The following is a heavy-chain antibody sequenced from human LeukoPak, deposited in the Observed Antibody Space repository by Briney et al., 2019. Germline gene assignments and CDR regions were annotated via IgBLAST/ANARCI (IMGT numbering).Heavy chain of an antibody. J-gene: IGHJ4*02. CDR1: GFTFSSYW. D-gene: IGHD5-18*01. CDR2: INSDGSST. V-gene: IGHV3-74*01. Sequence: GGSLRLSCAASGFTFSSYWMHWVRQAPGKGLVWVSRINSDGSSTSYADSVKGRFTISGDNAKNTLYLQMNSLRAEDTAVYYCAREGYSYGYEDYWGQGTLVTVSS. CDR3: AREGYSYGYEDY.